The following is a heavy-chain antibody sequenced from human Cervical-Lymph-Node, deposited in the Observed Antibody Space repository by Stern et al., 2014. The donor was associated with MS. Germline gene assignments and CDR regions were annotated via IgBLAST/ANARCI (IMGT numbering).Heavy chain of an antibody. Sequence: VQLEESGAEVKKPGASVKVSCKASGYTFTGYYMYWVRQASGQGLEWMGIINPTGGSTTYAQTFQGRVTMTADTSTSTVYMDLNSLTSEDTAIYYCARAGSGNSNYLDYWGQGTLVTVSS. CDR1: GYTFTGYY. CDR2: INPTGGST. D-gene: IGHD3-22*01. J-gene: IGHJ4*02. CDR3: ARAGSGNSNYLDY. V-gene: IGHV1-46*01.